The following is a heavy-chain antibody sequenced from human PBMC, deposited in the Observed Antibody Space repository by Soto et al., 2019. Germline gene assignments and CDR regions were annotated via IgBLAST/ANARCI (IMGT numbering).Heavy chain of an antibody. CDR2: ISGDGGST. Sequence: GGSLRLSCAASGFTFNDYAMHWVRQAPGKGLEWVSLISGDGGSTYYADSVKGRFTISRDNSKNSLYLQMNSLRTEDTALYYCAKDWDSSSWYYYYGMDVWGKGPRVTVPS. V-gene: IGHV3-43*02. CDR1: GFTFNDYA. D-gene: IGHD6-13*01. J-gene: IGHJ6*04. CDR3: AKDWDSSSWYYYYGMDV.